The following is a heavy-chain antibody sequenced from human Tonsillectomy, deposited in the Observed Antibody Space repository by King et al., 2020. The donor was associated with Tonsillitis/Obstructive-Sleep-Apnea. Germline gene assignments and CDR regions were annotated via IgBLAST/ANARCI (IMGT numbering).Heavy chain of an antibody. Sequence: VQLQESGPGLVKPSETLSLTCTVSGGSISSYYWSWIRQPPGKGLEWIGYIYYSGSTNYNPSLKSRVTISVDTAKNQFSLKLGSVTAADTAVYYWARAVAGLKNAFDIWGQRTMVTVSS. D-gene: IGHD6-19*01. CDR1: GGSISSYY. CDR3: ARAVAGLKNAFDI. V-gene: IGHV4-59*01. CDR2: IYYSGST. J-gene: IGHJ3*02.